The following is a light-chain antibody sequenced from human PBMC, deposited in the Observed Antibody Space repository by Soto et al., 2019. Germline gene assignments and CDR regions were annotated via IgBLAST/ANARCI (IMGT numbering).Light chain of an antibody. CDR3: QQYDEWPLT. CDR2: DAF. CDR1: QNVKTR. J-gene: IGKJ4*01. Sequence: EKVMTQSPATLSVSPGERATLSCRASQNVKTRLAWYQQKPGQAPRLLIFDAFTRATGIPARFSGSASGTDFTPTISSLQSEDSAVYYCQQYDEWPLTFGGGTKVDIK. V-gene: IGKV3-15*01.